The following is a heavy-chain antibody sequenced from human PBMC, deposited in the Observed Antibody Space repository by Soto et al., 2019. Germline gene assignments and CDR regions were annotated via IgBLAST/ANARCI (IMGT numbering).Heavy chain of an antibody. D-gene: IGHD1-26*01. J-gene: IGHJ4*02. CDR2: INGRGNYI. Sequence: PGGSLRLSCASSGFTFSTYTTNWVRQAPGKGLEWVSSINGRGNYIYYAESVEGRFTISRDNAKNSLYLQMDRLRAEDTALYYCVREDGKVGTNSAFDYWGLGALVTVSS. V-gene: IGHV3-21*01. CDR1: GFTFSTYT. CDR3: VREDGKVGTNSAFDY.